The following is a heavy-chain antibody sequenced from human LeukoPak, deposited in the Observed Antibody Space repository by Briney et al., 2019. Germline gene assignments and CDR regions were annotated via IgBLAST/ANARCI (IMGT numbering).Heavy chain of an antibody. V-gene: IGHV3-23*01. J-gene: IGHJ4*02. D-gene: IGHD3-10*01. CDR2: ISGSGGST. Sequence: PGGSLRLSCAASGFTFSSYAMRWVRQAPGKGLEWVSAISGSGGSTYYADSVKGRFTISRDNSKNTLYLQMNSLRAEDTAVYYCAKGTPLLWFGELLNYFGYWGQGTLVTVSS. CDR3: AKGTPLLWFGELLNYFGY. CDR1: GFTFSSYA.